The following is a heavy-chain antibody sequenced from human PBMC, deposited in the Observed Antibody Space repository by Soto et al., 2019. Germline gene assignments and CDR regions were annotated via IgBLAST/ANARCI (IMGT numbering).Heavy chain of an antibody. D-gene: IGHD2-21*01. CDR3: VRDRDLGGDMAHGDF. CDR1: GFTFSSYA. J-gene: IGHJ4*01. Sequence: QPGGSLRLSCAASGFTFSSYAMHWVRQAPGKGLEWVAVISYDGNTRYADSVKGRFTISADRGRNSVFLQLNSLRDEDTAVYYCVRDRDLGGDMAHGDFWGQGTLVTVSS. V-gene: IGHV3-30*04. CDR2: ISYDGNT.